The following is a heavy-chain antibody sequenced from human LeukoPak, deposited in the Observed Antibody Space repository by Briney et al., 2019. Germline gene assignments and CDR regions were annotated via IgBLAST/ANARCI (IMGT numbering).Heavy chain of an antibody. CDR3: ARDGGYGSGSYPDY. V-gene: IGHV3-33*01. CDR1: GFTFSSYG. J-gene: IGHJ4*02. Sequence: GGSLRLSRAASGFTFSSYGMHWVRQAPGKGLEWVAVIWYDGSNKYYADSVKGRFTISRDNSKNTLYLQMNSLRAEDTAVYYCARDGGYGSGSYPDYWGQGTLVTVSS. CDR2: IWYDGSNK. D-gene: IGHD3-10*01.